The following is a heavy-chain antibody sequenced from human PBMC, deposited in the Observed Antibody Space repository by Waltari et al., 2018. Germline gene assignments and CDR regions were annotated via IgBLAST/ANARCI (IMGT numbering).Heavy chain of an antibody. Sequence: QVNLVESGGGVVQPGGSLRLSCATSGFTFSNFGMNWVRQAPGKGLGWVALIWFDGSDKFYADSVRGRFTISRDNSARTLYLDMDSLRLDDTAMYYCAKDAFGNTYLDFWGQGTLVTVSS. V-gene: IGHV3-30*02. J-gene: IGHJ4*02. CDR2: IWFDGSDK. D-gene: IGHD2-2*02. CDR3: AKDAFGNTYLDF. CDR1: GFTFSNFG.